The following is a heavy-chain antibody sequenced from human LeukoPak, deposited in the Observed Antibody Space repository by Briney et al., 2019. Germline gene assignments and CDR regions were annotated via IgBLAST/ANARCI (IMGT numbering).Heavy chain of an antibody. CDR1: GFTFSSYA. CDR2: IYSGGST. CDR3: AREISGWSTYYFDY. V-gene: IGHV3-66*01. Sequence: PGGSLRLSCAASGFTFSSYAMHWVRQAPGKGLEWVSVIYSGGSTYYADSVKGRFTISRDNSKNTLYLQMNSLRAEDTAVYYCAREISGWSTYYFDYWGQGTLVTVSS. J-gene: IGHJ4*02. D-gene: IGHD6-19*01.